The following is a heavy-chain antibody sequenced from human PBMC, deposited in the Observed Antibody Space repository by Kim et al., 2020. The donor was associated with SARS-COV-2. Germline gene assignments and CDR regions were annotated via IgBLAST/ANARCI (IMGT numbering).Heavy chain of an antibody. Sequence: GGSLRLSCAASGFTFSSYWMSWVRQAPGKGLEWVANIKQDGSEKYYVDSVKGRFTISRDNAKNSLYLQMNSLRAEDTAVYYCARASITMVRGVFDYWGQGTLVTVSS. J-gene: IGHJ4*02. CDR1: GFTFSSYW. CDR2: IKQDGSEK. V-gene: IGHV3-7*01. CDR3: ARASITMVRGVFDY. D-gene: IGHD3-10*01.